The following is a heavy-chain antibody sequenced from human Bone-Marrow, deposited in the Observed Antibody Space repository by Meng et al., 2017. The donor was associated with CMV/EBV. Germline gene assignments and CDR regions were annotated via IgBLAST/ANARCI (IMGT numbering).Heavy chain of an antibody. CDR1: GYTFTSYA. CDR2: SSIYKVTP. CDR3: ARDSLLRFSSTRDV. Sequence: ASVKVSCKASGYTFTSYAITWVRQAPGQGLEWMGWSSIYKVTPDYAQKFQDRISMTTDTSTNTAYMELKSLRSDDTAVYYCARDSLLRFSSTRDVWGQGTTVTVSS. D-gene: IGHD3-3*01. J-gene: IGHJ6*02. V-gene: IGHV1-18*01.